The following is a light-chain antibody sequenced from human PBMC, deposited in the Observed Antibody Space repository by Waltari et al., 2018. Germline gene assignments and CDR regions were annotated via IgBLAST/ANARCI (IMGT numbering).Light chain of an antibody. CDR2: EAS. CDR1: QSIGSS. Sequence: DIQMTQSPSTLSASVGDRVTITCRASQSIGSSLAWYQQKPGKAPKVVIYEASSLESGVPSRFSSSGSGTEFTLTISSLQPDDFATYYCQQCNSYLLTFGGGTKVEIK. J-gene: IGKJ4*01. CDR3: QQCNSYLLT. V-gene: IGKV1-5*03.